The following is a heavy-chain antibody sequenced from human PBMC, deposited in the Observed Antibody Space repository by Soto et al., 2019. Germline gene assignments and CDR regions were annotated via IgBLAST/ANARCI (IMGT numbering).Heavy chain of an antibody. CDR1: GYSFARYW. J-gene: IGHJ6*02. D-gene: IGHD6-6*01. CDR2: IYPGDSDT. Sequence: PAESLSTSCQGSGYSFARYWIVWVLQMPGKDLEWMGIIYPGDSDTRYSPSFQGQVTISADKSLRTAYLQWTSLKSSDTALYYCARTRSFTLGFYYDGMDVWGQGTTVTVSS. CDR3: ARTRSFTLGFYYDGMDV. V-gene: IGHV5-51*01.